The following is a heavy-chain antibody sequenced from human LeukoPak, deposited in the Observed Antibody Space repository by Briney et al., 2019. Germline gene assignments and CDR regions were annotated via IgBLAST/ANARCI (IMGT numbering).Heavy chain of an antibody. J-gene: IGHJ4*02. V-gene: IGHV4-30-4*01. Sequence: SETLSLTCTVSNDSISSGDYYWNWIRQPPGKGLEWIGYIFHRGGTSYNPSLKSRILFSVDTSQNQFSLKPNSVTAADTAVYYCVREILYCSGGSCYRGPFDNWGQGTLVTVSA. CDR2: IFHRGGT. CDR3: VREILYCSGGSCYRGPFDN. CDR1: NDSISSGDYY. D-gene: IGHD2-15*01.